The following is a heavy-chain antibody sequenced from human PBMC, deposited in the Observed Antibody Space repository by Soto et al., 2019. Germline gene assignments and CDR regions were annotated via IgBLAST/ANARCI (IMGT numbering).Heavy chain of an antibody. V-gene: IGHV5-51*01. D-gene: IGHD6-13*01. CDR1: GVNFHNYW. Sequence: GGSLKISCKGSGVNFHNYWIAWARPMPGEGLEWMGIFNPADSDIRYSPSVQGQVTISVDKSISTAYLQWSSLRASDTAIYFCARHRAAAGNYYYGMDVRGQRTTVTVSS. CDR2: FNPADSDI. CDR3: ARHRAAAGNYYYGMDV. J-gene: IGHJ6*02.